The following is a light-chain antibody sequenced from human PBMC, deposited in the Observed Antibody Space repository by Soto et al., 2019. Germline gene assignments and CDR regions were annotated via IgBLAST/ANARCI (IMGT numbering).Light chain of an antibody. Sequence: QSALTQPASVSGSPGQSITISCTGTSSDIGGLYNYVSWYQQHPGKAPKLLIYDVNDRPSGVSDRFSGSKSGNTASLTISGLLAEDEAVYFCSAYSSGATHVVFGGGTKVTVL. J-gene: IGLJ2*01. CDR3: SAYSSGATHVV. CDR1: SSDIGGLYNY. V-gene: IGLV2-14*01. CDR2: DVN.